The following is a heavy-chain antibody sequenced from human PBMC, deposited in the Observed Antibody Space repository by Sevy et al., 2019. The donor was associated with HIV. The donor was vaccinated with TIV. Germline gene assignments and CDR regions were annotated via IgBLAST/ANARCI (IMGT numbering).Heavy chain of an antibody. CDR1: GFTFSNYG. CDR2: IWYDGSNY. D-gene: IGHD2-2*01. Sequence: GGSLRLSCAASGFTFSNYGMHWVRQAPGKGLEWVAVIWYDGSNYEYADSVKGRFTVSRDNSKNTLYLEMKSLRPEDTAVYFCAKDLDSIAMPAFPDNWGQGTLVTVSS. V-gene: IGHV3-33*06. CDR3: AKDLDSIAMPAFPDN. J-gene: IGHJ4*02.